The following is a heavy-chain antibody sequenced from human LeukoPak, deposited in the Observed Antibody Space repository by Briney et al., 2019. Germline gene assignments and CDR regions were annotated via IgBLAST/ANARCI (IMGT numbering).Heavy chain of an antibody. CDR2: ISSGSRII. Sequence: VQPGGSLRLSCAASGFTFSTYNMTWVRPAPGKGLEWVSFISSGSRIIYYADSVKGRFTVSRDNAKNSLYLQMNSLRDEDTAVYYCARNPAGIGDYWGQGTLVTVSS. CDR3: ARNPAGIGDY. D-gene: IGHD1-26*01. V-gene: IGHV3-48*02. CDR1: GFTFSTYN. J-gene: IGHJ4*02.